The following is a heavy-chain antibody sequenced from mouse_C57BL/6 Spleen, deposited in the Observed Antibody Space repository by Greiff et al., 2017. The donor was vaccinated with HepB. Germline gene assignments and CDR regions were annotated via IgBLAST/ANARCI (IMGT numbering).Heavy chain of an antibody. CDR3: TRWGTRANYYFDY. CDR2: IDPETGGT. D-gene: IGHD3-3*01. Sequence: VKLQESGAELVRPGASVTLSCKASGYTFTDYEMHWVKQTPVHGLEWIGAIDPETGGTAYNQKFKGKAILTADKSSSTAYMELRSLTSEDSAVYYCTRWGTRANYYFDYWGQGTTLTVSS. J-gene: IGHJ2*01. V-gene: IGHV1-15*01. CDR1: GYTFTDYE.